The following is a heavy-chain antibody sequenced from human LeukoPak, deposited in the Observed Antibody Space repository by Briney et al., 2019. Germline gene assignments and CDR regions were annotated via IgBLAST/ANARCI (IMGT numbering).Heavy chain of an antibody. Sequence: ASVKVSCKAFEYTFTNYYMHWVRQAPGQGLEWMGLINPGGGSTSYSQNFQGRVAMTRDTSTSTVYMDLSSLRSEDTAVYYCARGPFADYGDYGHSFDYWGQGTLVTVAS. J-gene: IGHJ4*02. D-gene: IGHD4-17*01. CDR3: ARGPFADYGDYGHSFDY. V-gene: IGHV1-46*01. CDR2: INPGGGST. CDR1: EYTFTNYY.